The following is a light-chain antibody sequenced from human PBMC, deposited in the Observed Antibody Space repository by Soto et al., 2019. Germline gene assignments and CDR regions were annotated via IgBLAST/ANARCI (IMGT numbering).Light chain of an antibody. CDR1: QSVSSND. V-gene: IGKV3-20*01. CDR2: DAS. Sequence: EIVLTQSPGTLSLSPGERATLSCRASQSVSSNDLAWYQQKPGQTPRLLIYDASSRATGIPDRFSGSGSGTDFTLTISRLEPEDFAVFYCQQYGSSPLTVGGGTKVEIK. CDR3: QQYGSSPLT. J-gene: IGKJ4*01.